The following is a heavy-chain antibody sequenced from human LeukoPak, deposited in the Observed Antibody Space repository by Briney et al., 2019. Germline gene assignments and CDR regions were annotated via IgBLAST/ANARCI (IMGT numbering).Heavy chain of an antibody. CDR3: AKDRAGAN. J-gene: IGHJ4*02. Sequence: GGSLKLSCVGSGFTIAKYAMTWVREAPGKGLEWVSVISGSGNVTYYAESVKGRFTISRDNSKRTLYLQMDSLRADDTAIYYCAKDRAGANWGQGTLVLVSS. V-gene: IGHV3-23*01. CDR1: GFTIAKYA. CDR2: ISGSGNVT.